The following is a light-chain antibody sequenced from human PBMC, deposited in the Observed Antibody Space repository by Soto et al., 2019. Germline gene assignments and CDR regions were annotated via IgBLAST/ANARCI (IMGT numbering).Light chain of an antibody. Sequence: QSVLTQPPSASGTPGQRVTIFCSGSSSNIGSNTVNWYQQLPGTAPKLLIFGNNQRPSGVPDRFSGSKSGTSASLAISGLQSEDEADYYCAAWDDSLNGLFVFGTGTKVTVL. CDR2: GNN. V-gene: IGLV1-44*01. CDR3: AAWDDSLNGLFV. J-gene: IGLJ1*01. CDR1: SSNIGSNT.